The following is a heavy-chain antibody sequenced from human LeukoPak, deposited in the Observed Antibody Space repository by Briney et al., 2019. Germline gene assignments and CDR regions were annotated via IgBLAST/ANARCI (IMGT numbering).Heavy chain of an antibody. CDR1: GYSFTTYW. CDR2: IYPGDSDT. CDR3: ASRTYTYDSSGYYRRNYYFDY. Sequence: GESLKISCKGSGYSFTTYWIGWVRQMPGKGLECMGIIYPGDSDTRYSPSFQGQVTISADKSFSTAYLQWSSLRSEDTAVYYCASRTYTYDSSGYYRRNYYFDYWGQGTLVTVSS. V-gene: IGHV5-51*01. D-gene: IGHD3-22*01. J-gene: IGHJ4*02.